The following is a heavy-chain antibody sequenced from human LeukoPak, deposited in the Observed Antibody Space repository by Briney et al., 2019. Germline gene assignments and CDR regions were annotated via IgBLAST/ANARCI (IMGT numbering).Heavy chain of an antibody. CDR1: GFTFSSYA. CDR3: ARGLLGIGPLTFGGVIPS. CDR2: ISGSGGST. V-gene: IGHV3-23*01. D-gene: IGHD3-16*01. Sequence: GGSLRLSCAASGFTFSSYAMSWVRQAPGKGLEWVSAISGSGGSTYYADSVKGRFTISRDNSKNTLYLRMNSLRSEDTAVYYCARGLLGIGPLTFGGVIPSWGQGTLVTVSS. J-gene: IGHJ5*02.